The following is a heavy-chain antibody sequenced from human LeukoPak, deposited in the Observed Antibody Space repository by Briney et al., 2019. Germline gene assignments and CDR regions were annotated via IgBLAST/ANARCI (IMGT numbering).Heavy chain of an antibody. Sequence: SGTLSLTCAVSGYSISSDNWWGWIRQPPGKGLEWVGYIYKSGDTFYNPSLTSRVTMLLDTSKNQFSLRLSSVTAVDTAVYFCARNPRGGRGYFDPWGPGTLVTVSS. CDR2: IYKSGDT. CDR1: GYSISSDNW. V-gene: IGHV4-28*01. J-gene: IGHJ5*02. D-gene: IGHD2-15*01. CDR3: ARNPRGGRGYFDP.